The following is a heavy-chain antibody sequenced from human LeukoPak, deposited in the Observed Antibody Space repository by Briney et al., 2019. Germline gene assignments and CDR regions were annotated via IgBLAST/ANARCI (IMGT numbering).Heavy chain of an antibody. V-gene: IGHV3-21*01. D-gene: IGHD1-26*01. CDR3: ARDREGATLNDAFDI. CDR2: ISSSSSYI. CDR1: GFTFSSYS. Sequence: PGGSLRLSCAASGFTFSSYSMNWVRQAPGKGLEWVPSISSSSSYIYYADSVKGRFTISRDNAKNSLYLQMNSLRAEDTAVYYCARDREGATLNDAFDIWGQGTMVTVSS. J-gene: IGHJ3*02.